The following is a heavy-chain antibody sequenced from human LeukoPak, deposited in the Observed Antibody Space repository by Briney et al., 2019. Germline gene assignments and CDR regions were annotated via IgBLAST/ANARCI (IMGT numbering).Heavy chain of an antibody. CDR1: GYTFTGYY. Sequence: ASVKVSCKASGYTFTGYYMHWVRQAPGQGLEWMGWINPNSGGTNYAQKFQGRVTMTRDTSISTAYMELSRLRSDDTAVYYCARWDGRSGYDGSNYYYYYYMDVWGKGTTVTVSS. V-gene: IGHV1-2*02. CDR3: ARWDGRSGYDGSNYYYYYYMDV. CDR2: INPNSGGT. J-gene: IGHJ6*03. D-gene: IGHD5-12*01.